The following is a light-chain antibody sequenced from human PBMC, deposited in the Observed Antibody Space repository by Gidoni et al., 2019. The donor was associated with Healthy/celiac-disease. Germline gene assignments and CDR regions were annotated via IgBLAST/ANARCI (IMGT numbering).Light chain of an antibody. CDR2: EDS. J-gene: IGLJ3*02. V-gene: IGLV3-25*03. CDR3: QSADSSGTYWV. Sequence: YELTQTPSVSVSPGQTARITSSGDALPKQYAYWYQQKPGQAPVLVIYEDSARPSGIPVRFSGSSSGTTVTLTISGVQAEDEADYYCQSADSSGTYWVFGGGTKLTVL. CDR1: ALPKQY.